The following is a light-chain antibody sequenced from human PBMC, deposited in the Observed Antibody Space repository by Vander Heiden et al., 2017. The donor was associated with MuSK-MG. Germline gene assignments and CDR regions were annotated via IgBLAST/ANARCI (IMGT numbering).Light chain of an antibody. CDR3: SSYTSSSTL. CDR2: DVS. Sequence: QSALTQPASVSGSPGQSITISCTGTSSDVGGYNYVSWYQQHPGKAPKLMIYDVSNRPSGVSNRFSGSKSGNTASLTISGLQAEDEADYYGSSYTSSSTLFGTGTKVTVL. V-gene: IGLV2-14*03. J-gene: IGLJ1*01. CDR1: SSDVGGYNY.